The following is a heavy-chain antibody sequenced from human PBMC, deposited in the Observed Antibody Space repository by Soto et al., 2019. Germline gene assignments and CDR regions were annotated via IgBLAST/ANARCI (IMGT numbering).Heavy chain of an antibody. J-gene: IGHJ4*02. CDR1: GGSFSGFF. Sequence: QVQLQQWGAGLLKPSETLSLTCAVYGGSFSGFFWTWIRQPPGKGLEWIGEINHSGSTNYNPSLKSRVTISADTSENQFSLRLTSVTAEDTAIYYCVRGQWLPRGEYWCQGTLVTVSS. V-gene: IGHV4-34*01. CDR3: VRGQWLPRGEY. CDR2: INHSGST. D-gene: IGHD6-19*01.